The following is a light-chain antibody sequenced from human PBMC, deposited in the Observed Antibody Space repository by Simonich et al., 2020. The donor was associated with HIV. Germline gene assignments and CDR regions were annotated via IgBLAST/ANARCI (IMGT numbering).Light chain of an antibody. CDR1: QSISSW. CDR2: KAS. J-gene: IGKJ4*01. V-gene: IGKV1-5*03. Sequence: DIQMTQSPSTLSASVGDRVTITCRASQSISSWLAWYQQKPGKAPKPLIYKASSLESWVPSRFSGSGSGTEFTLTISSLQPDDFATYYCQQYNSYSLTFGGGTKVEIK. CDR3: QQYNSYSLT.